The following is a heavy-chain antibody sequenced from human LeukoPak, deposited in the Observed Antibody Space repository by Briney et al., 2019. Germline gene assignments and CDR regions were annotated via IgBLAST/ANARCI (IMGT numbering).Heavy chain of an antibody. CDR1: GFTVSSNY. Sequence: GGSLRLSCAASGFTVSSNYMSWVRQAPGKGLEWVSVIYSGGSTYYADSVKGRFTISRDNSKNTLYLQMNSLRAEDTAVYYCARDPGYYDSSGYSLWGQGTLVTVSS. CDR2: IYSGGST. D-gene: IGHD3-22*01. V-gene: IGHV3-66*01. J-gene: IGHJ4*02. CDR3: ARDPGYYDSSGYSL.